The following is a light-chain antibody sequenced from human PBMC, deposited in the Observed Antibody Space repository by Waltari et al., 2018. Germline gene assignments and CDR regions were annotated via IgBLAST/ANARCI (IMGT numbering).Light chain of an antibody. CDR1: QSVSSSY. J-gene: IGKJ2*01. V-gene: IGKV3-20*01. Sequence: ESVMTQSPGTLSLSPGERATLSCRASQSVSSSYLAWYQQRHGQAPRLLIYGASSRATGVPDSFSASGSGTDFTLTISRLEPGDFAVYYCQQYGNSPIYTFGQGTKLEI. CDR2: GAS. CDR3: QQYGNSPIYT.